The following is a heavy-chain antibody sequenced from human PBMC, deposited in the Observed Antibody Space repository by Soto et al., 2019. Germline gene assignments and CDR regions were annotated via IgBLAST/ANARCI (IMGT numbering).Heavy chain of an antibody. CDR3: ARQEVGYYYYYYYMDV. CDR2: IYYSGST. Sequence: SETLSLTCTVSGGSISSYYWSWIRQPPGKGLEWIGYIYYSGSTNYNPSLKSRVTISVDTSKNQSSLKLSSVTAADTAVYYCARQEVGYYYYYYYMDVWGKGTTVTVSS. CDR1: GGSISSYY. D-gene: IGHD3-10*01. V-gene: IGHV4-59*08. J-gene: IGHJ6*03.